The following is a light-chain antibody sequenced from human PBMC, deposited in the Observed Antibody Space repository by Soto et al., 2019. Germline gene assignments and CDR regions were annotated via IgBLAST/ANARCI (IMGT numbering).Light chain of an antibody. CDR3: LQDYSYPRT. V-gene: IGKV1-6*01. Sequence: AVQMTQSPSSLSASVGDRVTITCRASQGIRTDLGWYQQTPGKAPKLLISGASSLQSGVPSRFSGSGSGADFTRTISSLQPEDSATYYCLQDYSYPRTFGQGTKVEIK. J-gene: IGKJ1*01. CDR2: GAS. CDR1: QGIRTD.